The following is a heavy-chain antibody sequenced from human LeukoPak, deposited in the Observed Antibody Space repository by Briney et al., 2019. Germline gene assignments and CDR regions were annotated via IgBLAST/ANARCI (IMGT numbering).Heavy chain of an antibody. CDR3: ARDRGTPDAFDI. V-gene: IGHV3-74*01. CDR2: INSDGSST. J-gene: IGHJ3*02. D-gene: IGHD3-10*01. Sequence: GGSLRLSCAASGFTFSIYWMHWVRHVPGKGLVWVSRINSDGSSTTYADSVKGRSTISRDNAKNTLYLQMNSLRAEDTAVYYCARDRGTPDAFDIWGQGTMVTVSS. CDR1: GFTFSIYW.